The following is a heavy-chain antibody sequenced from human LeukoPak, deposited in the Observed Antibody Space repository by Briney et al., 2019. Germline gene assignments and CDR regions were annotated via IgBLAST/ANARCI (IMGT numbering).Heavy chain of an antibody. D-gene: IGHD6-19*01. Sequence: PGGSLRLSCAAPGFTFSSYGMHWVRQAPGKGLEWVAFIRYDGSNKYYADSVKGRFTISRDNSKNTLYLQMNSLRAEDTAVYYCAKRTDSSGWYYFDYWGQGTLVTVSS. CDR3: AKRTDSSGWYYFDY. CDR2: IRYDGSNK. V-gene: IGHV3-30*02. J-gene: IGHJ4*02. CDR1: GFTFSSYG.